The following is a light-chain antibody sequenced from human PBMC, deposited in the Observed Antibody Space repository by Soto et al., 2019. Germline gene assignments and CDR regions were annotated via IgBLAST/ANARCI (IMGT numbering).Light chain of an antibody. CDR2: GAS. V-gene: IGKV3-20*01. CDR1: QSVSRSY. Sequence: EIVLTQSPGTLSLSPGERASLSCRASQSVSRSYLAWYQQKPGQAPRLLIYGASSRATGIPDRFSGSGSGTDFILTISRLEPEAFAVYYCQQYGSSPFTFGPGTKVEIK. CDR3: QQYGSSPFT. J-gene: IGKJ3*01.